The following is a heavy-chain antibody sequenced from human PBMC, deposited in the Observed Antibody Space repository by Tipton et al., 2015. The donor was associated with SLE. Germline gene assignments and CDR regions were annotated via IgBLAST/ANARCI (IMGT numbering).Heavy chain of an antibody. CDR2: IYTSGST. Sequence: LRLSCTVSGGSISSGSYYWSWIRQPAGKGLEWIGYIYTSGSTNYNPSLKGRVTISVDTSKNQFSLKLSSVTAADTAVYYCARDSSGMINWGQGTLVTVSS. V-gene: IGHV4-61*09. CDR1: GGSISSGSYY. J-gene: IGHJ4*02. CDR3: ARDSSGMIN. D-gene: IGHD6-25*01.